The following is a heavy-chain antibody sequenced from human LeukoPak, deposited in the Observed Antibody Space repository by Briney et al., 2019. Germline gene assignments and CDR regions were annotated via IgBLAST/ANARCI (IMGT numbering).Heavy chain of an antibody. Sequence: SETLSLTCTVSGGSISSYYWSWIRQPPGKGLEWIGYIYYSGSTNYNPSLKSRVTISVDTSKNQFSLKLSSVTAADTAVYYCARRHWGPIDYWGQGTLVNVSS. V-gene: IGHV4-59*08. CDR3: ARRHWGPIDY. CDR2: IYYSGST. J-gene: IGHJ4*02. D-gene: IGHD7-27*01. CDR1: GGSISSYY.